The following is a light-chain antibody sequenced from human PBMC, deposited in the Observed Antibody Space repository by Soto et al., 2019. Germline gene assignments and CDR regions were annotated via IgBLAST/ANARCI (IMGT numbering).Light chain of an antibody. CDR2: EVS. CDR1: SSDVGGYSY. V-gene: IGLV2-8*01. CDR3: SSYARNRDIL. J-gene: IGLJ3*02. Sequence: QSALTQPPSASGSPGQSVAFSCTGTSSDVGGYSYVSWYQQHPGKAPKLMIYEVSKRPSGVPDRFSGSKSGNTASLTVSGLQAEDEADYYCSSYARNRDILFGGGTKVTVL.